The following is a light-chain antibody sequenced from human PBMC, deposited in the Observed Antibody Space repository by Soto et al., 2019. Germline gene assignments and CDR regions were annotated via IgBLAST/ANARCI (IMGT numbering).Light chain of an antibody. V-gene: IGKV1-39*01. CDR3: ERSDSTPWT. Sequence: DIQITQSPSSLSASVGDRVTITCRSSHSIISYLNWYQQKPGKAPKLLIYAASRWQTGVPSRFSGSASGTDSTLTISSLQHEDLGTYYCERSDSTPWTVGRGTEVEIK. J-gene: IGKJ1*01. CDR2: AAS. CDR1: HSIISY.